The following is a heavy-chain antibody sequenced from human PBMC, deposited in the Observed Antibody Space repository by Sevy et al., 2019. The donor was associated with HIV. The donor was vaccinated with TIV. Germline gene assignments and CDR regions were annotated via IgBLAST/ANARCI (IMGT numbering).Heavy chain of an antibody. CDR1: GGSLSSGSYY. J-gene: IGHJ4*02. CDR2: ISYIGST. D-gene: IGHD6-13*01. CDR3: VRDRIAAAGGYFDN. V-gene: IGHV4-61*01. Sequence: SETLSLTCTVSGGSLSSGSYYWSWIRQPPGKGLEWIGYISYIGSTNYNPSLKSQVTISVDTSKNQLSLRLTSVTAADTAVYYCVRDRIAAAGGYFDNWGQGTLVIVSS.